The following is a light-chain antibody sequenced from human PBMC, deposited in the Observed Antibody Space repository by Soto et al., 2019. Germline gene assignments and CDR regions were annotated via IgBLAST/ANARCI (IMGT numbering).Light chain of an antibody. V-gene: IGKV3-20*01. CDR1: QSVSATY. CDR3: QHYGTSTRT. J-gene: IGKJ1*01. Sequence: EIVLTQSPGTLSLSPGESATLSCRATQSVSATYLAWYHQNPGQAPRLLIYAASSRATDIPDRFSGSGSGTDFTLAISRLEPEDFAVYWCQHYGTSTRTFGQGTKVEIK. CDR2: AAS.